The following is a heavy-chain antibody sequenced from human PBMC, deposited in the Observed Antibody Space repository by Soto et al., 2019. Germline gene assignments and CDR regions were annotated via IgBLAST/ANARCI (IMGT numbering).Heavy chain of an antibody. CDR3: ARYCSSTSCLDYDFWSGYYSSYYYGMDV. CDR2: ISSSGSTI. Sequence: PGGSLRLSCAASGFTFSSYEMNWVRQAPGKGLEWVSYISSSGSTIYYADSVKGRFTISRDNAKNSLYLQMNSLRAEDTAVYYCARYCSSTSCLDYDFWSGYYSSYYYGMDVWGQGTTVTV. D-gene: IGHD3-3*01. V-gene: IGHV3-48*03. CDR1: GFTFSSYE. J-gene: IGHJ6*02.